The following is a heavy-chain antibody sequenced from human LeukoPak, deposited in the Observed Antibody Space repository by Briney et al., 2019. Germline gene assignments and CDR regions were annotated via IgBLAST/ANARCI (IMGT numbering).Heavy chain of an antibody. V-gene: IGHV4-59*01. CDR2: IYYSGST. CDR3: ARGLMMAVAGRGEFHY. CDR1: GGSIDITNY. J-gene: IGHJ4*02. Sequence: SGTLSLTCGVSGGSIDITNYWSWIRQPPGKGLEWIGYIYYSGSTNYNPSLKSRVTISVDTSKNQFSLKLSSVTAADTAVYYCARGLMMAVAGRGEFHYWGQGTLVTVSS. D-gene: IGHD6-13*01.